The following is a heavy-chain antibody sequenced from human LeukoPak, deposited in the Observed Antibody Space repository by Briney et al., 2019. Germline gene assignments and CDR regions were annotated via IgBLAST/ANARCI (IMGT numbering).Heavy chain of an antibody. D-gene: IGHD2-21*01. V-gene: IGHV3-7*03. CDR3: ARYTVVSSPGAFDL. CDR2: IKQNGAEE. J-gene: IGHJ3*01. Sequence: GGSLRLSCAASGFTFRSFWMSWVRQAPGKRLEWVANIKQNGAEEYYMDSVKGRFAISRDNAKNSVSLQMNSLRVEDTAMYYCARYTVVSSPGAFDLWGQGTMFTVSS. CDR1: GFTFRSFW.